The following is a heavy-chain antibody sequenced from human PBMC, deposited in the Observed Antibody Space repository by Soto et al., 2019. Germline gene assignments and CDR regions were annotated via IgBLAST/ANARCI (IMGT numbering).Heavy chain of an antibody. CDR1: GGSISSSSYY. D-gene: IGHD3-10*01. CDR3: ARLSGSGSYYIEPFDY. J-gene: IGHJ4*02. Sequence: QLQLQESGPGLVKPSETLSLTCTVSGGSISSSSYYWGWIRQPPGKGLEWIGSIYYSGSTYYNPSLKSRVTISVDTSKNQFSLKLSSVTAADTAVYYCARLSGSGSYYIEPFDYWGQGTLVTVSS. CDR2: IYYSGST. V-gene: IGHV4-39*01.